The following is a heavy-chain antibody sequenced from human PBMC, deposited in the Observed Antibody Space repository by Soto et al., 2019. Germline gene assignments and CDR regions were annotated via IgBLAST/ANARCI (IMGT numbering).Heavy chain of an antibody. V-gene: IGHV3-7*02. CDR3: AXHDGPAAAGLVLDF. Sequence: EVRLVESGGGLVQPGGSLRLSCEASGFTFSSRWMTWVRQGPGKGLEWVANIHEDKNAKDYVDSVKGRFTISRDNAKXXXXXXXXXXXXXXXXXXXXAXHDGPAAAGLVLDFWGQGALVIVSS. CDR2: IHEDKNAK. D-gene: IGHD6-25*01. CDR1: GFTFSSRW. J-gene: IGHJ4*02.